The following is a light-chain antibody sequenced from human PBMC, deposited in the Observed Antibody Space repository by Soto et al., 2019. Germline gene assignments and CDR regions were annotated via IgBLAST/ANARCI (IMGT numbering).Light chain of an antibody. J-gene: IGKJ1*01. V-gene: IGKV1-39*01. CDR1: QNIRNY. Sequence: DIQMTQFPPSLSASVGDRVTITCRASQNIRNYLNWYQQKPGRAPKLLIYAASSLQRGVPSRFTGSGSGTDFTLTISSLQPEDFATYYCQQSYNTAWTFGQGTQVEI. CDR2: AAS. CDR3: QQSYNTAWT.